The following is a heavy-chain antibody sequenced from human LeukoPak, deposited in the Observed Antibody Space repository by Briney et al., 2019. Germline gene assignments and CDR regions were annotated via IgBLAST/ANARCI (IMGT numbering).Heavy chain of an antibody. Sequence: SETLSLTCAVSGNSISSGYYWGWIRQPPGKGLEWIGSIHHSGSTYYNPSLKSRVTISVDTSKNQFSLKLSSVTAADTAVYYCARAPGYYDSSGYYVDYWGQGTLVTVSS. V-gene: IGHV4-38-2*01. CDR3: ARAPGYYDSSGYYVDY. D-gene: IGHD3-22*01. CDR2: IHHSGST. J-gene: IGHJ4*02. CDR1: GNSISSGYY.